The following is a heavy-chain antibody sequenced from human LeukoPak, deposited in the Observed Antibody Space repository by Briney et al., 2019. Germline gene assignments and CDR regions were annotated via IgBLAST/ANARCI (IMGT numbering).Heavy chain of an antibody. Sequence: PGGSLRLSCAASGFTFSSYAMSWVRQAPGKGLEWVSAISGSGGSTYYADSVKGRFTISRDNSKNTLYLQMKSLRAEDTAVYYCAPFRRAVAGQDYWGQGTPVTVSS. CDR1: GFTFSSYA. J-gene: IGHJ4*02. D-gene: IGHD6-19*01. V-gene: IGHV3-23*01. CDR2: ISGSGGST. CDR3: APFRRAVAGQDY.